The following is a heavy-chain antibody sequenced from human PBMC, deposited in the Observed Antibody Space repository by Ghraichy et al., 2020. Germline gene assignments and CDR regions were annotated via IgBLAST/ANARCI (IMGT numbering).Heavy chain of an antibody. Sequence: GGSLRLSCAASGFSFTDYWMHWVRQTPGRGLEWVSHLNIDGTTVNYADSVMGRFTISRDNAKNTMYLQMISLTVEDTAVYYCVRSYKDGLRHFDYWGQGTLVTVSS. J-gene: IGHJ4*02. CDR1: GFSFTDYW. V-gene: IGHV3-74*01. CDR2: LNIDGTTV. D-gene: IGHD1-14*01. CDR3: VRSYKDGLRHFDY.